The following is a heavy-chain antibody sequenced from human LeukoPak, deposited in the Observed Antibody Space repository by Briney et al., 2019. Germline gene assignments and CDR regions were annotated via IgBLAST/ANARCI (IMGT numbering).Heavy chain of an antibody. CDR2: IIPIFGTA. V-gene: IGHV1-69*13. Sequence: SVKVSCKASGGTFSSYAISWVRQAPGQGLEWMGGIIPIFGTANYAQKFQGRVTITADESTSTACMELSSLRSEDTAVYYCASSYGDYVRNYYYYMDVWGKGTTVTVSS. CDR3: ASSYGDYVRNYYYYMDV. J-gene: IGHJ6*03. CDR1: GGTFSSYA. D-gene: IGHD4-17*01.